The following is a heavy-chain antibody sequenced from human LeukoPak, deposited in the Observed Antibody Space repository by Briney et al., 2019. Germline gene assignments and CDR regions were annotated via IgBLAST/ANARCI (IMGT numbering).Heavy chain of an antibody. CDR3: ARDKMYSSGWSYAFDI. J-gene: IGHJ3*02. CDR1: GYTFTSYG. CDR2: ISAYNGNT. V-gene: IGHV1-18*01. D-gene: IGHD6-19*01. Sequence: ASVKVSCKASGYTFTSYGISWVRQAPGQGLEWMGWISAYNGNTNYAQKLQGRVTMTTDTSTSTAYMELRSLRSDDPAVYYCARDKMYSSGWSYAFDIWGQGTMVTVSS.